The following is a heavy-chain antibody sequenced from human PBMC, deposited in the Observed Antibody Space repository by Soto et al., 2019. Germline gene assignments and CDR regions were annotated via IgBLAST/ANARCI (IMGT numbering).Heavy chain of an antibody. V-gene: IGHV3-30*18. Sequence: QVQLVESGGGVAQPGRSLRVSCAASGFTFSTYGMHWVRQAPGKGLEWVAVISYDGSNKNYADSVKGRFTISRDNSKNTLYLQMNSLRAEDTAVYYCAKDSVSACSVASCYDWFDPWGQGALVTVSS. J-gene: IGHJ5*02. CDR1: GFTFSTYG. D-gene: IGHD2-15*01. CDR2: ISYDGSNK. CDR3: AKDSVSACSVASCYDWFDP.